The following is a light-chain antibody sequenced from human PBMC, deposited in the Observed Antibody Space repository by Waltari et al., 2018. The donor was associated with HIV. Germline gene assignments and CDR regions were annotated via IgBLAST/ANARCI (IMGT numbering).Light chain of an antibody. CDR3: CSHAGNFIFA. CDR2: DVN. Sequence: QSALTQPPSVSGSPGQSLTISCTGTSSYVDTFVSWYQQHPGNAPNVIIYDVNRRPSGFPDRFSGSKSGNTAFLTISGLQAEDEADYHCCSHAGNFIFAFGSGTKVTVL. CDR1: SSYVDTF. V-gene: IGLV2-11*01. J-gene: IGLJ1*01.